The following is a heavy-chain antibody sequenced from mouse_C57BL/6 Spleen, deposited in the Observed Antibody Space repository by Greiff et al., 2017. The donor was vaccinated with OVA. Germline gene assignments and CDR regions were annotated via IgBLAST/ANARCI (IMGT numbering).Heavy chain of an antibody. CDR2: FYPGDGDT. CDR3: AITQLGCYTTDY. Sequence: VQLQQSGAELVKPGASVKISCKASGYAFSSYWMNWVKQRPGKGLEWIGQFYPGDGDTNYNGKFKGKATLTADKSSSTAYLQLSTLSSEDSAVNSLAITQLGCYTTDYWGQGTSVTVSS. J-gene: IGHJ4*01. CDR1: GYAFSSYW. V-gene: IGHV1-80*01. D-gene: IGHD4-1*02.